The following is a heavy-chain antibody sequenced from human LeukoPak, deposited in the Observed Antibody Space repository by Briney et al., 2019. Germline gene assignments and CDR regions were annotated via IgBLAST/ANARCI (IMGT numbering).Heavy chain of an antibody. J-gene: IGHJ4*02. V-gene: IGHV1-18*01. Sequence: GASVKVSCKASGYTFTSYGISWVRQAPGQGLEWMGWISAYNGNTNYAQTLQGRVIMTTDTSTSTAYMELRSLRSDDTAVYYCARLISELDYGDYAMPGYFDYWGQGTLVTVSS. CDR1: GYTFTSYG. CDR2: ISAYNGNT. CDR3: ARLISELDYGDYAMPGYFDY. D-gene: IGHD4-17*01.